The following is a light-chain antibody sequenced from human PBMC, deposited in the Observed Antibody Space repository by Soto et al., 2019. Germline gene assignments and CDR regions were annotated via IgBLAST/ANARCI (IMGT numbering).Light chain of an antibody. Sequence: DIVMTQSPDSLAVSLGERATINCKSSQSVLYSSNNKNYLAWYQQKPGQPPKLLIYWASTRESGVPDRFSGSGSGTDFTLTISSLQAEDVDVYYCQQYYSPPVTFGPGTKVDIK. CDR2: WAS. CDR1: QSVLYSSNNKNY. V-gene: IGKV4-1*01. CDR3: QQYYSPPVT. J-gene: IGKJ3*01.